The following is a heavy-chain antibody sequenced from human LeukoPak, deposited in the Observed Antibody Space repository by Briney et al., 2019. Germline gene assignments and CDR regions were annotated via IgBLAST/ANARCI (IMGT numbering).Heavy chain of an antibody. D-gene: IGHD5-18*01. CDR2: IYTSGHT. CDR3: ARWDTGMGRLDP. CDR1: GGSMSDHY. J-gene: IGHJ5*02. Sequence: SETLSLTCTVSGGSMSDHYWSWIRQSPGKGLEWIGYIYTSGHTDYNPSLKSRVTISVDTSKNQFFLKLRSVTAADTAVYCCARWDTGMGRLDPWGQGILVRVSS. V-gene: IGHV4-4*09.